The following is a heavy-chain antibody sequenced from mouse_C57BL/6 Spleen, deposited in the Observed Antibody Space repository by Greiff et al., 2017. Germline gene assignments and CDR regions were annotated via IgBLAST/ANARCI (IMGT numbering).Heavy chain of an antibody. Sequence: QVQLQQSGAELVKPGASVKLSCKASGYTFTSYWMHWVKQRPGQGLEWIGMIHPNSGSTNYNEKFKSKATLTVDKSSSTAYMQLSSLTSEDSAVYYCARGLTGTGFDYWGQGTTLTVSS. D-gene: IGHD4-1*01. CDR3: ARGLTGTGFDY. CDR2: IHPNSGST. CDR1: GYTFTSYW. J-gene: IGHJ2*01. V-gene: IGHV1-64*01.